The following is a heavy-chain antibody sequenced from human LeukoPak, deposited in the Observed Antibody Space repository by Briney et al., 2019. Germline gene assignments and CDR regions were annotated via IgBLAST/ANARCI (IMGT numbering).Heavy chain of an antibody. CDR1: GYTFSSND. J-gene: IGHJ4*02. CDR3: ARRYAGGWTDY. D-gene: IGHD6-19*01. V-gene: IGHV1-8*01. CDR2: MNPENGNT. Sequence: ASVKVSCKASGYTFSSNDINWVRQATGQGLEWMGWMNPENGNTGYAERFQGRVTLTRNTSISTAYMELSSLGSEDTAVYYCARRYAGGWTDYWGQRTLVTVSS.